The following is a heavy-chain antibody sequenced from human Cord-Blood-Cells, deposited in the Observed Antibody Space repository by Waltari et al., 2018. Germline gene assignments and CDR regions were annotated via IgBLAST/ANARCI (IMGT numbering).Heavy chain of an antibody. CDR1: VVSFRGYY. CDR2: INHSGST. CDR3: ARDIVGANDAFDI. Sequence: QVQLQQWGAGLLKPSETLSLTCAVYVVSFRGYYCSWTRQPPGKGLEWIGEINHSGSTNYNPSLKSRVTISGDTAKNQFSLKLSSVTAADTAVYYCARDIVGANDAFDIWGQGTMVTVSS. V-gene: IGHV4-34*01. D-gene: IGHD1-26*01. J-gene: IGHJ3*02.